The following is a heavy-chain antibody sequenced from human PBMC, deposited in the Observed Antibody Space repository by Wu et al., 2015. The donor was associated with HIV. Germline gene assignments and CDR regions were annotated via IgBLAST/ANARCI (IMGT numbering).Heavy chain of an antibody. Sequence: QVQLVQSGAEVKKPGASVKVSCKASGYTFTSYYMHWVRQAPGQGLEWMGIINPSGGSTSYAQKFQGRVTMTRDTSTSTVYMELSSLRSEDTAVYYCARGGGITMIVVVKDAFDIWGQGTMVTVSS. CDR1: GYTFTSYY. CDR2: INPSGGST. CDR3: ARGGGITMIVVVKDAFDI. V-gene: IGHV1-46*01. D-gene: IGHD3-22*01. J-gene: IGHJ3*02.